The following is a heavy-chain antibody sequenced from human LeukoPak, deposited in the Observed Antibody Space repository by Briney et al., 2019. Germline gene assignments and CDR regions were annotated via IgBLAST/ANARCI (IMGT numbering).Heavy chain of an antibody. CDR3: ARGAPRGSQGWFDP. J-gene: IGHJ5*02. D-gene: IGHD1-26*01. CDR2: INWSGGST. Sequence: PGGSLRLSCAASGFTFDHYGMSWVRQAPGKGLEWVSGINWSGGSTGYADSVKGRFTISRDNAKSFLYLQMNSLRVEDTALYYCARGAPRGSQGWFDPWGQGTLVTVFS. V-gene: IGHV3-20*04. CDR1: GFTFDHYG.